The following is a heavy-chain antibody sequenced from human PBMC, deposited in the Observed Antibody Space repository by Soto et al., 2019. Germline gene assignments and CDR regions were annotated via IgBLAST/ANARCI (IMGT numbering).Heavy chain of an antibody. CDR1: GLTFRDSA. J-gene: IGHJ6*02. D-gene: IGHD2-15*01. Sequence: ASVKVSCKASGLTFRDSAVQWVRQRRGHRLEWIGWIVVGSGNTNYAQDFQGRVTISADMTTNTVYMELTSLRSEDTAVYYCARDWVATTYYYYYGMDVWGQGTTVTVSS. CDR2: IVVGSGNT. CDR3: ARDWVATTYYYYYGMDV. V-gene: IGHV1-58*01.